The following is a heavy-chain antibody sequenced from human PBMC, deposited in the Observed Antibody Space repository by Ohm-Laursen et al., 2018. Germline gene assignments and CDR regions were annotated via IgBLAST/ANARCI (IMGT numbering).Heavy chain of an antibody. V-gene: IGHV4-39*07. J-gene: IGHJ5*02. CDR2: MYYSGNT. CDR1: GGSISSSSYY. Sequence: SETLSLTCIVSGGSISSSSYYWGWIRQPPGKGLEWIGGMYYSGNTYYNPSLKSRVTISLDTSKNQFSLKVSSVTAADTAVYYCARHPNEYGDAWFDPWGQGTLVTVSS. CDR3: ARHPNEYGDAWFDP. D-gene: IGHD4-17*01.